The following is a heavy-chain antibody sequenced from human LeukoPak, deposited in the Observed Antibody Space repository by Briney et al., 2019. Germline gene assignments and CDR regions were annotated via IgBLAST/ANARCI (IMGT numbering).Heavy chain of an antibody. CDR2: ISSSSSTI. J-gene: IGHJ4*02. V-gene: IGHV3-48*01. CDR1: GFAFSSYS. Sequence: GGSLRLSCAASGFAFSSYSMNWVRQAPGKGLEWVSYISSSSSTIYYADSVKGRFTISRDNAKNSLYLQMNSLRAEDTAVYYCAKRGHDYGDHSLDYWGQGTLVTVSS. D-gene: IGHD4-17*01. CDR3: AKRGHDYGDHSLDY.